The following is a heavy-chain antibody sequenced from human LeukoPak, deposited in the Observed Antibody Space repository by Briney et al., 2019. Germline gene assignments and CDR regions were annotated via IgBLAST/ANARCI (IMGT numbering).Heavy chain of an antibody. Sequence: SETLSLTCTVSGGSISSYYWSWIRQPPGKGLEWIGYIYYSGSTNYNPSLKSRVTISVDTSKNQFSLKLSSVPAADTAVYYCALQGVDAFDIWGQGTMVTVSS. D-gene: IGHD4-11*01. CDR3: ALQGVDAFDI. J-gene: IGHJ3*02. V-gene: IGHV4-59*08. CDR1: GGSISSYY. CDR2: IYYSGST.